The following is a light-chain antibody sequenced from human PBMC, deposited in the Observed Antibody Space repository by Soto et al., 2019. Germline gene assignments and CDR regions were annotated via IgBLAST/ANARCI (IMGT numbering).Light chain of an antibody. CDR2: YDD. V-gene: IGLV1-36*01. J-gene: IGLJ2*01. Sequence: QSVLTQPPSVSGAPRQRVTISCSGSNSNIGNYAVEWYQQLPGKAPKVVIYYDDLLPSGVSDRFSGSKSGTSASLAISGLQSEDEADHYCAAWDDRLKAVVFGGGTKLTVL. CDR3: AAWDDRLKAVV. CDR1: NSNIGNYA.